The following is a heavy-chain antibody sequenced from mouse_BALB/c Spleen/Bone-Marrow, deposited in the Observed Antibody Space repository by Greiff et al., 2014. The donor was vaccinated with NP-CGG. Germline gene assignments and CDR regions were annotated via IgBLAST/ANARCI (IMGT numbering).Heavy chain of an antibody. J-gene: IGHJ2*01. CDR1: GYAFTNYL. CDR3: ARRDGSYFDY. CDR2: INPGSGGT. Sequence: QVQLQQSGAELVRPGTSVKVSCKASGYAFTNYLIEWVKQRPGQGLEWIGMINPGSGGTNYNEKFKGKATLTADKSSSTAYMQLSSLTSDDSAVYFCARRDGSYFDYWGQGTPLTVSS. D-gene: IGHD3-3*01. V-gene: IGHV1-54*01.